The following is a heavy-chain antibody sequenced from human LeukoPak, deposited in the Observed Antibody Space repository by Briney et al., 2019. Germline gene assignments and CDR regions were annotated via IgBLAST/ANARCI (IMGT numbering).Heavy chain of an antibody. V-gene: IGHV6-1*01. Sequence: SQTLSLTCAISGDSVSSNSAAWNWIRQSPSRGLEWLGRTYYRSKWYNDYAVSVKSRITINPDTSKNQFSLQLNSVTPEDTAVYYCARDQIGMATIMDYYDGMDVWGQGTTVTVSS. CDR3: ARDQIGMATIMDYYDGMDV. CDR1: GDSVSSNSAA. D-gene: IGHD5-24*01. CDR2: TYYRSKWYN. J-gene: IGHJ6*02.